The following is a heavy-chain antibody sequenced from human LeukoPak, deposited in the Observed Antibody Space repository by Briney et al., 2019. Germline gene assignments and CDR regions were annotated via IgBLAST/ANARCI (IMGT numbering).Heavy chain of an antibody. CDR3: EASSQLCSYNWFDP. CDR2: IDQSRST. V-gene: IGHV4-34*01. J-gene: IGHJ5*02. D-gene: IGHD1-1*01. CDR1: GASFSDRY. Sequence: SETLSLTWAVYGASFSDRYWTWIRQPPGKGLEWIGEIDQSRSTKCNPSLKGRVTISLDTSKNQFSLDLTSVTAADTAIYYCEASSQLCSYNWFDPWGQGTPVTVSS.